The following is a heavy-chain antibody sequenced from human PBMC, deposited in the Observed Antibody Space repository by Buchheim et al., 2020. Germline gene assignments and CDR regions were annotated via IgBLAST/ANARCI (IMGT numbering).Heavy chain of an antibody. Sequence: QVQLVESGGGVVQPGRSLRLSCAASGFTFSSYAMHWVRQAPGKGLEWVAVISYDGSNKYYADSVKGRFTISRDNSKNTLYLQMNSLRAEDTAVYYCARGLDSHYYGMDVWGHGTT. V-gene: IGHV3-30*04. D-gene: IGHD4-11*01. J-gene: IGHJ6*02. CDR2: ISYDGSNK. CDR1: GFTFSSYA. CDR3: ARGLDSHYYGMDV.